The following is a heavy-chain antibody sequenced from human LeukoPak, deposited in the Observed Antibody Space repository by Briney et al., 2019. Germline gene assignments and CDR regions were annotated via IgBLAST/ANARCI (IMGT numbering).Heavy chain of an antibody. V-gene: IGHV4-39*07. J-gene: IGHJ4*02. Sequence: SETLSLTCTVSGGSISSSSNYWGWIRQPPGKGLEWIGSMYYSGNTYYNPSLKSRVTISVDTSKNQFSLKLSSVTAADTAVYYCARDRDGSRYYDYVWGSYRPHFDYWGQGTLVTVSS. CDR2: MYYSGNT. D-gene: IGHD3-16*02. CDR3: ARDRDGSRYYDYVWGSYRPHFDY. CDR1: GGSISSSSNY.